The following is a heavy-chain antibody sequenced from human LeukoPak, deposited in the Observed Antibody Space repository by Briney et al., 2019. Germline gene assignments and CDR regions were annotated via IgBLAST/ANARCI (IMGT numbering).Heavy chain of an antibody. D-gene: IGHD1/OR15-1a*01. V-gene: IGHV3-21*01. CDR3: AREALNMYYGMDV. Sequence: PGGSLRLSCAASGFTFSSYSMNWVRQAPGKGLEWVSSISSSSTYIYYADSVKGRFTISRDNAKNSLSPQMNSLRAEDTAVYYCAREALNMYYGMDVWGQGTTVTVSS. J-gene: IGHJ6*02. CDR2: ISSSSTYI. CDR1: GFTFSSYS.